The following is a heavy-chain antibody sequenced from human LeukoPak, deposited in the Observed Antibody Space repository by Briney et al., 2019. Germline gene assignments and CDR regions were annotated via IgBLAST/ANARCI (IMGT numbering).Heavy chain of an antibody. D-gene: IGHD1-26*01. CDR1: GFIFSSYG. V-gene: IGHV3-30*02. Sequence: HPGGSLRLSCAASGFIFSSYGMHWVRQAPGKGLEWVAFIRYDGSSKYYADSVKGRFTISRDNSKNTLYPRLNSLRAEDTAVYCFAKGEGWEAGYYFYYIDGWGKGTTVTISS. CDR2: IRYDGSSK. J-gene: IGHJ6*03. CDR3: AKGEGWEAGYYFYYIDG.